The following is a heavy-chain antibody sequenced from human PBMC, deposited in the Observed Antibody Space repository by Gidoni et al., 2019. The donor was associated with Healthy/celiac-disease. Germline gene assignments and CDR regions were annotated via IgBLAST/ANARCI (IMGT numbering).Heavy chain of an antibody. J-gene: IGHJ4*02. Sequence: QVQLQESGTGLVKPSETLSLTCTVSGGSISSYYCSWIRQPPGKGLEWIGYIHYSGSTNYNPSLKSRVTISVDTSKNQFSLKLSSVTAADTAVYYCARDRPQPNQYGDYFQGPGSYFDYWGQGTLVTVSS. CDR3: ARDRPQPNQYGDYFQGPGSYFDY. D-gene: IGHD4-17*01. CDR1: GGSISSYY. V-gene: IGHV4-59*01. CDR2: IHYSGST.